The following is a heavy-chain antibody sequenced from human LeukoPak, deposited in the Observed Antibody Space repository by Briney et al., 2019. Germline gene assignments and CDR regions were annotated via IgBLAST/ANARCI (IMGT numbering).Heavy chain of an antibody. Sequence: SETLSLTCTVSGYSISSGYYWGWIRQPPGKGLEWIGSIYHSGSTYYNPSLKSRVTISVDTSKNQFSLKLSSVTAADTAVYYCARGGGFDAFDIWCQGTMVTVSS. CDR1: GYSISSGYY. V-gene: IGHV4-38-2*02. CDR3: ARGGGFDAFDI. J-gene: IGHJ3*02. CDR2: IYHSGST. D-gene: IGHD6-25*01.